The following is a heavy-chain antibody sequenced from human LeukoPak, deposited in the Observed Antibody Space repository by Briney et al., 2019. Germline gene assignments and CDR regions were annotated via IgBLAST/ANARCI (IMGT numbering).Heavy chain of an antibody. V-gene: IGHV3-23*01. CDR3: AKDGGIAARPYYFDY. CDR1: GFTFSSYA. Sequence: GGPLRLSCEASGFTFSSYAMSWVRQAPGKGLKWFSAISGSGGSTYYADSVKGRFTISRDNSKNTLYLQMNSLRAEDTAVYYCAKDGGIAARPYYFDYWGQGTLVTVSS. J-gene: IGHJ4*02. D-gene: IGHD6-6*01. CDR2: ISGSGGST.